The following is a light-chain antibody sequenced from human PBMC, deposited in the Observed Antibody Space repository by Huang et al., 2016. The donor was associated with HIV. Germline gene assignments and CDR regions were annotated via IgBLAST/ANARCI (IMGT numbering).Light chain of an antibody. J-gene: IGKJ1*01. CDR1: QSVSTY. V-gene: IGKV3-11*01. CDR3: HQRANWPLGT. CDR2: DAS. Sequence: EIVLTQSPATLSLSPGERATLSCRASQSVSTYLAWYQQKPGQPPRILLDDASDRATGIPARFSGGGSETDFTLTISSLEPEDFAVYYCHQRANWPLGTFGQGTKVEIK.